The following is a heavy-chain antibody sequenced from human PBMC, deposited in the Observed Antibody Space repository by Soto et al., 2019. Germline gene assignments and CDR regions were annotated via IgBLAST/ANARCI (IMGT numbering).Heavy chain of an antibody. CDR3: ARGAHFYDSSAYYGY. J-gene: IGHJ4*02. CDR1: GFTFSSYS. D-gene: IGHD3-22*01. V-gene: IGHV3-21*01. Sequence: GGSLILSCAASGFTFSSYSMNWVRQAPGKGLEWVSSISSSSSYIYYADSVKGRFTISRDNAKNSLYLQMNSLRAEDTAVYYCARGAHFYDSSAYYGYWGQGTLVTVSS. CDR2: ISSSSSYI.